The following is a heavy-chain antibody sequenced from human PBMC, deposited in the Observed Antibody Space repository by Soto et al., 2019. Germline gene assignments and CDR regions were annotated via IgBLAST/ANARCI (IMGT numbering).Heavy chain of an antibody. CDR1: GGSITTTTYS. J-gene: IGHJ5*02. CDR3: AKVDHLWGRYSLSWFDP. CDR2: IYYSGNT. Sequence: QVQLQESGPGLVKPSETLSLTCTVSGGSITTTTYSWGWIRQPPGKGLEWIGSIYYSGNTYYNPSLKTRVTISVDTSNSQFSLKLSTVTAADTAVYYCAKVDHLWGRYSLSWFDPWGQGILVTVSS. V-gene: IGHV4-39*01. D-gene: IGHD3-16*02.